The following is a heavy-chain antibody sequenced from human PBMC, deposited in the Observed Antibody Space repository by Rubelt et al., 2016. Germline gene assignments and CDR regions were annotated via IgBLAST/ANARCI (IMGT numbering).Heavy chain of an antibody. CDR3: AGTSGVVTGTAWGDYGMEV. Sequence: QVQLQESGPGLVKPSETLSLTCTVSGGSISSYYWSWIRQPPGKGLEWIGYIYYSGSTNYNPSLKSRVTISVDTSKNKYSLAVRLWSACEKGAMYLAGTSGVVTGTAWGDYGMEVGCEGATVTVAS. V-gene: IGHV4-59*01. CDR2: IYYSGST. D-gene: IGHD2-8*01. J-gene: IGHJ6*04. CDR1: GGSISSYY.